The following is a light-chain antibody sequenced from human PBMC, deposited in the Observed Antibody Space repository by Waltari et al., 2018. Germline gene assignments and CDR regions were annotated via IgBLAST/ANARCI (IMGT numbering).Light chain of an antibody. CDR1: QDISKY. CDR2: DAS. Sequence: DIQMTQSPSSLSASVGDRVTLTCQASQDISKYLNWYQHKSGKAPKLLIYDASNLERGVPSRFRGYGSGTNFTFSISSLQPEDFATYFCQQHHELQTFGQGT. CDR3: QQHHELQT. V-gene: IGKV1-33*01. J-gene: IGKJ2*01.